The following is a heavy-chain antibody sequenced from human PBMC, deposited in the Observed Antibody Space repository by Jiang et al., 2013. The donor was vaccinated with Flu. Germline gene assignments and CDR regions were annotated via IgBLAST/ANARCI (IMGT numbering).Heavy chain of an antibody. D-gene: IGHD1-1*01. J-gene: IGHJ4*02. Sequence: SGAEVKKPGASVKVSCKASGYTFTSYDINWVRQATGQGLEWMGWMNPNSGNTGYAQKFQGRVTMTRNTSISTAYMELSSLRSEDTAVYYCARGWRSTGIKGPQNYYFDYWGQGTLVTVSS. CDR3: ARGWRSTGIKGPQNYYFDY. V-gene: IGHV1-8*01. CDR1: GYTFTSYD. CDR2: MNPNSGNT.